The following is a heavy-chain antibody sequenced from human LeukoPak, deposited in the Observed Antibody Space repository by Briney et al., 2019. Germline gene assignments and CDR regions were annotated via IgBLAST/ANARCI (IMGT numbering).Heavy chain of an antibody. CDR3: AVGITMVRGVKNWFDP. D-gene: IGHD3-10*01. J-gene: IGHJ5*02. Sequence: GESPKISCKGSGYTFTSHWIGWVRQMPGKGLEWMGIIHPGDSTTTYSPSFQGQVTISADKSISTAYLQWSSLKASDTAMYYCAVGITMVRGVKNWFDPWGQGTLVTVSS. CDR1: GYTFTSHW. CDR2: IHPGDSTT. V-gene: IGHV5-51*01.